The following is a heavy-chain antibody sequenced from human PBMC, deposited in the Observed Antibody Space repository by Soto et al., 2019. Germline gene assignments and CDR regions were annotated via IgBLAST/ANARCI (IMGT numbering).Heavy chain of an antibody. J-gene: IGHJ6*02. CDR2: IYYSGST. CDR1: GGSISSYY. V-gene: IGHV4-59*01. Sequence: PSETLSLTCTVSGGSISSYYWSWIRQPPGKGLEWIGYIYYSGSTNYNPSLKSRVTISVDTSKNQFSLKLSSVTAADTAVYYCARDSMVRGVMNYYGMDVWGQGTTVTVSS. CDR3: ARDSMVRGVMNYYGMDV. D-gene: IGHD3-10*01.